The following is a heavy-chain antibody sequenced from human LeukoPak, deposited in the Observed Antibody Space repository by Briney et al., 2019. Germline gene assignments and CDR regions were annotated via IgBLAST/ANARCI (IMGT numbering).Heavy chain of an antibody. CDR3: ARDVPGLVPGEYLDY. Sequence: GGSLRLSCAASAFTFSSYAMHWVRQAPGKGREWVAVISYDGSNNYYADSVKGRLTMSRDNSKNTLYLQMDRLRAGDPGVYYCARDVPGLVPGEYLDYWGQGTLVTVSS. CDR2: ISYDGSNN. V-gene: IGHV3-30*04. J-gene: IGHJ4*02. D-gene: IGHD6-19*01. CDR1: AFTFSSYA.